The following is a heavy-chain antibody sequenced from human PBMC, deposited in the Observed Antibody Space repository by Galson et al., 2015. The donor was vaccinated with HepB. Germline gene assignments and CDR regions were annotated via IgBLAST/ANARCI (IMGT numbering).Heavy chain of an antibody. V-gene: IGHV5-10-1*01. CDR2: IDPSDSYT. CDR1: GYSFTSYW. J-gene: IGHJ6*02. Sequence: QSGAEVKKPGESLRISCKGSGYSFTSYWISWVRQMPEKGLEWMGRIDPSDSYTNYSPSFQGHVTISADKSISTAYLQWSSLKASDTAMYYCARHRVVAMVRGVKDYYGMDVWGQGTTVTVSS. D-gene: IGHD3-10*01. CDR3: ARHRVVAMVRGVKDYYGMDV.